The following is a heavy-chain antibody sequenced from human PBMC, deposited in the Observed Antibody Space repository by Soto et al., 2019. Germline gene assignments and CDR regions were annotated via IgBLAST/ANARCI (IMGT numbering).Heavy chain of an antibody. CDR2: IYYSGST. Sequence: QVQLQESGPGLVKPSQTLSLTCTVSGGSISSGGYYWSWIRQHPGKGLEWIGYIYYSGSTYYNPSPKSRVTISVDTSKNRFSLKLSSVTAADTAVYYCASTMSSGGSRRPGWGNWFDPWGQGTLVTVSS. CDR1: GGSISSGGYY. D-gene: IGHD2-15*01. CDR3: ASTMSSGGSRRPGWGNWFDP. V-gene: IGHV4-31*03. J-gene: IGHJ5*02.